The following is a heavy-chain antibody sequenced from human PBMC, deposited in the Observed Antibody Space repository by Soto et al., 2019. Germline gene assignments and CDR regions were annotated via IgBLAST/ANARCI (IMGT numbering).Heavy chain of an antibody. V-gene: IGHV4-59*08. CDR3: ARHGFGPLHGLVDV. CDR1: GGSITNCY. D-gene: IGHD3-10*01. CDR2: INYDGYS. J-gene: IGHJ6*02. Sequence: QVQLQESGPGLVKPSETLSLTCTVSGGSITNCYCSWFRQPPGKGLEWIGYINYDGYSAYNLSLKRRVTLSMDASKTQFSLLLESVTATATAVYYCARHGFGPLHGLVDVWGPGTTVIVSS.